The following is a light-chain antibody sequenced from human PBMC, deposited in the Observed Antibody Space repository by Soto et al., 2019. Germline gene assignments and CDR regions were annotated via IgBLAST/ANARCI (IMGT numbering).Light chain of an antibody. V-gene: IGKV3-11*01. CDR3: QQSYSTIT. Sequence: VLTQYPATLSLSPGESATLSCRASQSVSSYLAWYQQKPGQAPRLLIYDASNRATGIQARFSGSGSGTEFTLTIRSLDPEDFATYYCQQSYSTITCGQGTRLEIK. CDR2: DAS. J-gene: IGKJ5*01. CDR1: QSVSSY.